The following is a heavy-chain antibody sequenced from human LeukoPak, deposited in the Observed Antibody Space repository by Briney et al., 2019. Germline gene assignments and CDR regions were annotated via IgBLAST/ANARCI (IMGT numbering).Heavy chain of an antibody. CDR2: IYHSGST. CDR3: ARDGTTVTTLVY. CDR1: GYSISSGYY. Sequence: PSETLSLTCTVSGYSISSGYYWGWIRQPPGKGLEWIGSIYHSGSTYYNPSLKSRVTISVDTSKNQFSLKLSSVTAADTAVYYCARDGTTVTTLVYWGQGTLVTVSS. J-gene: IGHJ4*02. V-gene: IGHV4-38-2*02. D-gene: IGHD4-17*01.